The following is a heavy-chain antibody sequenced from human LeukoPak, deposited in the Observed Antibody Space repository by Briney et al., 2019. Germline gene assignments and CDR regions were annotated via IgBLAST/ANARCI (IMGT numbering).Heavy chain of an antibody. J-gene: IGHJ5*02. V-gene: IGHV4-59*01. D-gene: IGHD3-10*01. CDR3: ARDRHGSGSAHSFDP. CDR2: IHYSGST. Sequence: PSETLSFTCTVSGGSISSYYWSWIRQPPGKGLEWIAYIHYSGSTNYNPSLKSRVTISVDTSKNQFSLKLNSVTAADTAVYYCARDRHGSGSAHSFDPWGQGTLVTVSS. CDR1: GGSISSYY.